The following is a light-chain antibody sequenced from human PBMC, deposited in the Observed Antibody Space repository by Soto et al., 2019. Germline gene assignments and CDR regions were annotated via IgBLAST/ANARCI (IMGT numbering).Light chain of an antibody. J-gene: IGKJ1*01. CDR2: GAS. Sequence: DIQMTQSPSSLSASVGDRVTITCRASQTISIFLNWYQQKPGKAPKLLIYGASTLQSGVPSRSSGGGSGTDFTLTISRLQPEDFATYYCQRSYGSPPWTFGQGTKVDI. CDR1: QTISIF. CDR3: QRSYGSPPWT. V-gene: IGKV1-39*01.